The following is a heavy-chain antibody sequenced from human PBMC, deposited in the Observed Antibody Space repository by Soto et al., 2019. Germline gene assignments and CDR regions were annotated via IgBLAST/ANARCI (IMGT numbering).Heavy chain of an antibody. CDR1: GFTFSSYA. D-gene: IGHD1-26*01. V-gene: IGHV3-30-3*01. CDR2: ISYDGSNK. CDR3: ARYPSGGSYHHEGGWFDP. Sequence: QVQLVESGGGVVQPGRSLRLACAASGFTFSSYAMHWVRQAPGKGLERVAVISYDGSNKYYADSVKGRFTISRDNSKNALYVKVNCLRAEDTAVYVCARYPSGGSYHHEGGWFDPWGQGTLVTVSS. J-gene: IGHJ5*02.